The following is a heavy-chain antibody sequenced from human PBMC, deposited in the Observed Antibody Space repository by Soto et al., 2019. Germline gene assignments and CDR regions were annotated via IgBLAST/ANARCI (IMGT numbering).Heavy chain of an antibody. CDR3: ARHPYYYDSSGYYNWFDP. D-gene: IGHD3-22*01. J-gene: IGHJ5*02. CDR2: INPNSGGT. V-gene: IGHV1-2*02. Sequence: ASVKVSCKASGYTFTGYYMHWVRQAPGQGLEWMGWINPNSGGTNYAQKFQGRVTMTRDTSISTAYMELSRLRSDDTAVYYCARHPYYYDSSGYYNWFDPWGQGTLVTVPS. CDR1: GYTFTGYY.